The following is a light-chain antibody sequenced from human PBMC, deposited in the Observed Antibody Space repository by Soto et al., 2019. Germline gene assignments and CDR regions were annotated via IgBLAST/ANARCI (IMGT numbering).Light chain of an antibody. J-gene: IGKJ2*01. CDR1: QSVSNN. V-gene: IGKV3-15*01. CDR2: AAS. CDR3: QQYNNWTYT. Sequence: EIVMTQSPATLSVSPGERATLACRASQSVSNNLAWYQQKPGQAPRLLIYAASTRATGIPARFSGSGSGTEFTVTISSLQSEDFAVYYCQQYNNWTYTFGQGSNLEIK.